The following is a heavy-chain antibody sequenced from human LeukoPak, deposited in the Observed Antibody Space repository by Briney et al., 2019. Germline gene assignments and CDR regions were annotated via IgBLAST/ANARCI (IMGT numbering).Heavy chain of an antibody. CDR3: ARGVRIAVAGYIDY. Sequence: GGSLRLSCAASGFTFSRYGMHWVRQTPGKGLEWVAVISYDASNKYYADSVKGRFTISRDNSKNTLYLQMNSLRAEDTAVYYCARGVRIAVAGYIDYWGQGTLVTVSS. J-gene: IGHJ4*02. V-gene: IGHV3-30*03. CDR2: ISYDASNK. CDR1: GFTFSRYG. D-gene: IGHD6-19*01.